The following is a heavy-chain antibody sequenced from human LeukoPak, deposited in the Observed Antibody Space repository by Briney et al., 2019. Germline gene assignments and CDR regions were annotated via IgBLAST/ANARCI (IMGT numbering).Heavy chain of an antibody. CDR3: ARDHAGSGSYYREYLDS. J-gene: IGHJ4*02. CDR2: INPNSGGT. Sequence: ASVKVSCEASGYTFTGYYMHWVRQAPGQGLEWMGWINPNSGGTNFAQKFQGRVTMTRDTSISTAYMEVSRLTSDDTAVYFCARDHAGSGSYYREYLDSWGQGTLVTVSS. CDR1: GYTFTGYY. D-gene: IGHD3-22*01. V-gene: IGHV1-2*02.